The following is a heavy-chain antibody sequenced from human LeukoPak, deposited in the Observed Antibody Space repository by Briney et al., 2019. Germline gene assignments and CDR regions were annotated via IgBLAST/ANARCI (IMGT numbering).Heavy chain of an antibody. CDR2: INHSGST. CDR3: ARVRSRIQYAFDI. J-gene: IGHJ3*02. V-gene: IGHV4-34*01. Sequence: SETLSLTCAVYGGSFSGYYWSWIRQPPGKGLEWIGEINHSGSTNYNPSLKSRVTISVDTSKNQFSLKLSSVTAADTAVYYCARVRSRIQYAFDIWGQGTVVTVSS. D-gene: IGHD5-18*01. CDR1: GGSFSGYY.